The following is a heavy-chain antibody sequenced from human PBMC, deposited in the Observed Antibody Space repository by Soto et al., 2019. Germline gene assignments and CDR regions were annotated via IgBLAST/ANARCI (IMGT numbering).Heavy chain of an antibody. V-gene: IGHV1-18*01. CDR3: ARRGLHKAAATFDY. CDR2: ISAYNGNT. CDR1: GYTFTSYG. Sequence: GASVKVSCKASGYTFTSYGISWVRQAPGQGLEWMGWISAYNGNTNYAQKLQGRATMTTDTSTSTAYMELRSLRSDDTTVYYCARRGLHKAAATFDYWGQGTLVTVSS. D-gene: IGHD6-13*01. J-gene: IGHJ4*02.